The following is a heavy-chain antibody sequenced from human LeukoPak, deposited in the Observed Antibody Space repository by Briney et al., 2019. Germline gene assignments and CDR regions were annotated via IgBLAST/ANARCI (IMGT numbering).Heavy chain of an antibody. D-gene: IGHD3-22*01. CDR3: ARDFSAVSAYYYDSSGYYAMGY. J-gene: IGHJ4*02. Sequence: PGGSLRLSCAASGFTFSSYSMNWVRQAPGKGLEWVSSISSSSSYIYYADSVKGRFTISRDNAKNSLYLQMNSLRAEDTAVYYCARDFSAVSAYYYDSSGYYAMGYWGQGTLVTVSS. CDR1: GFTFSSYS. CDR2: ISSSSSYI. V-gene: IGHV3-21*01.